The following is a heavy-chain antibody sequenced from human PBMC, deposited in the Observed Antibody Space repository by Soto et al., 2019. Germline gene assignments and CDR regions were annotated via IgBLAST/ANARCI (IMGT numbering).Heavy chain of an antibody. J-gene: IGHJ4*02. Sequence: SETLSLTCTVSGGSISSFYWSWIRQPPGKGLEWIGYIYYYGNTNYNPSLKSRVTISVDTSKNQFSLKLSSVTAADTTVYYCARDPRIYSDPYYFDYWGQGTLVTVSS. CDR3: ARDPRIYSDPYYFDY. CDR2: IYYYGNT. D-gene: IGHD4-17*01. V-gene: IGHV4-59*01. CDR1: GGSISSFY.